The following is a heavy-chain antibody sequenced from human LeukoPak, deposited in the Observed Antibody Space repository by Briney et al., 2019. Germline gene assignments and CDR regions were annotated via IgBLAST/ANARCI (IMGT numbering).Heavy chain of an antibody. CDR2: MNPNSGNT. CDR1: GYTFTSYD. V-gene: IGHV1-8*01. J-gene: IGHJ1*01. D-gene: IGHD6-6*01. CDR3: ARGGAALLHFQN. Sequence: ASVKVSCKASGYTFTSYDINWVRQATGQGLEWMGWMNPNSGNTGYAQKFQGRVTMTRNTSISTAYMELSSLRSEDTAVYYCARGGAALLHFQNWGQGTLVTVSS.